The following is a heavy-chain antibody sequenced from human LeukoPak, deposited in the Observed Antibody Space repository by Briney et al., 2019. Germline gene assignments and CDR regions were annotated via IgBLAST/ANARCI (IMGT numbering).Heavy chain of an antibody. D-gene: IGHD6-6*01. CDR3: ARGTLGSSSFDY. CDR1: GFTVSSNY. Sequence: PGGSLRLSCAASGFTVSSNYMSWVRQAPGKGLEWVSVIYSGGSTYYADSVKGRFTISRDNSKNTLCLQMNSLRAEDTAVYYCARGTLGSSSFDYWGQGTLVTVSS. CDR2: IYSGGST. J-gene: IGHJ4*02. V-gene: IGHV3-53*01.